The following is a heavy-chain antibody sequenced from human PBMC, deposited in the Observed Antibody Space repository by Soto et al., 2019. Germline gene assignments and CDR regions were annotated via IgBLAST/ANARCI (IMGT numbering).Heavy chain of an antibody. J-gene: IGHJ6*02. V-gene: IGHV4-34*01. Sequence: SETLSLTCAVYGGSFSGYYWSWIRQPPGKGLEWIGEINHSGSTNYNPSLKSRVTISVDTSKNQFSLKLSSVTAADTAVYYCARGQTWLFRSNYYYYGMDVWGQGTTVTVSS. D-gene: IGHD3-22*01. CDR1: GGSFSGYY. CDR3: ARGQTWLFRSNYYYYGMDV. CDR2: INHSGST.